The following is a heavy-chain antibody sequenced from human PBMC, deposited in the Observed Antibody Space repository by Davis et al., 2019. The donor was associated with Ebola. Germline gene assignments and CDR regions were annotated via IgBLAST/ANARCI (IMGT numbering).Heavy chain of an antibody. CDR2: ISAYNGNT. CDR3: AREGYCSSTSCYPAVYYYYYMDV. Sequence: ASVTVSCKASGYTFTSYGISWVRQAPGQGLEWMGWISAYNGNTNYAQKLQGRVTMTTDTSTSTAYMELRSLRSDDTAVYYCAREGYCSSTSCYPAVYYYYYMDVWGKGTTVTVSS. V-gene: IGHV1-18*01. J-gene: IGHJ6*03. CDR1: GYTFTSYG. D-gene: IGHD2-2*01.